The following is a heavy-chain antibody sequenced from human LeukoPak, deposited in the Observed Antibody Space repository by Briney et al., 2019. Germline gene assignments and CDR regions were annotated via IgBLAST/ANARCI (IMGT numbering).Heavy chain of an antibody. V-gene: IGHV3-30*04. D-gene: IGHD2-15*01. CDR1: GFTFSGYA. J-gene: IGHJ3*02. CDR3: ARVAGFYCSGGNCHSDAFDI. Sequence: GRSLRLSCAASGFTFSGYAMHWVRQAPGKGLEWVAVISYDGSNKYYADSVKGRFTISRDNSKNTLYLQMNSLRVEDTAVYYCARVAGFYCSGGNCHSDAFDIWGQGTMVTVSS. CDR2: ISYDGSNK.